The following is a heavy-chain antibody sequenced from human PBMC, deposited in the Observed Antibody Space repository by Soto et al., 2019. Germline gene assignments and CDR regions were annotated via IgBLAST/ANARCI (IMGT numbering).Heavy chain of an antibody. V-gene: IGHV4-4*07. CDR3: ARDQLQGDYYDSSGYYQPFDY. J-gene: IGHJ4*02. CDR2: IYTSGST. Sequence: SETLSLTCTVSGGSISSYYWSWIRQPAGKGLEWIGRIYTSGSTNYNPSLKSRVTMSVDTSKNKFSLKLSPVTAADTAVYYCARDQLQGDYYDSSGYYQPFDYWGQGTLVTVSS. CDR1: GGSISSYY. D-gene: IGHD3-22*01.